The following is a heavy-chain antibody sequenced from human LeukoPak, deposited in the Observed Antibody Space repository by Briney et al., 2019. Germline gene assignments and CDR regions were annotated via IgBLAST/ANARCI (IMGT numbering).Heavy chain of an antibody. CDR1: GYTFTSYG. CDR2: ISAYNGNT. J-gene: IGHJ4*02. V-gene: IGHV1-18*01. D-gene: IGHD5-24*01. CDR3: ARQMATAVGY. Sequence: GASVKVSCKASGYTFTSYGISWGGQAPGQGLECMGWISAYNGNTNYAQKLQGRVTMTTDTSRSTAYMELRSLRSDDTAVYYCARQMATAVGYWGQGTLVTVSS.